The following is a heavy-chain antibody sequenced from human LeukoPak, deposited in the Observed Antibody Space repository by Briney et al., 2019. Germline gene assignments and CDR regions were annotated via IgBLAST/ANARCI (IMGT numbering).Heavy chain of an antibody. CDR1: GFTFSSYG. V-gene: IGHV3-30*02. CDR2: IRYDGSNK. Sequence: GGSLRLSCAASGFTFSSYGMHWVRQAPGKGLEWVAFIRYDGSNKYYADSVKGRFTISRDNSKNTLYLQMNSLRAEDTAVYYCAKERAPYNWNFGGTFDYWGQGTLVTVSS. J-gene: IGHJ4*02. D-gene: IGHD1-7*01. CDR3: AKERAPYNWNFGGTFDY.